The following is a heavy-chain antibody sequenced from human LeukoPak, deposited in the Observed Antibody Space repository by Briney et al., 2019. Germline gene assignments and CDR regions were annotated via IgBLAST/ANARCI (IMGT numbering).Heavy chain of an antibody. D-gene: IGHD3-22*01. CDR3: VKDWPFYDSSGSNWFDP. J-gene: IGHJ5*02. V-gene: IGHV3-23*01. CDR2: ISGSGDST. Sequence: GGSLRLSCAASGFTFSTYAMSWVRQAPGKGLEWVSCISGSGDSTNYADSVKGRFTIYRDNSKNTLYLQVNSLRAEDTAVYYCVKDWPFYDSSGSNWFDPWGQGTLVTVSS. CDR1: GFTFSTYA.